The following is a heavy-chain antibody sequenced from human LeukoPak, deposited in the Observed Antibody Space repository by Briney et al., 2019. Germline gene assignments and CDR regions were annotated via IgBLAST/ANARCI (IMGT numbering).Heavy chain of an antibody. Sequence: ASVKVSCKASGYTFIHYYIHWVRQAPGRGFEWMGWINTVSGGTNYAQRFQDRVTMTLDMSITTAYMELSGLTSDDTAVYYCAKMSPHNTWEQLGFDCWGQGALVTVSS. D-gene: IGHD1/OR15-1a*01. CDR3: AKMSPHNTWEQLGFDC. V-gene: IGHV1-2*02. J-gene: IGHJ4*02. CDR1: GYTFIHYY. CDR2: INTVSGGT.